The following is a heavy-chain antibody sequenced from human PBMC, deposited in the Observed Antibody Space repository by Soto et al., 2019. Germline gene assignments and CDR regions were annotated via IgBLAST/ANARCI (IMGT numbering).Heavy chain of an antibody. CDR3: AREFCSGGNCYTYYFDP. J-gene: IGHJ5*02. CDR1: GLTFNRYW. D-gene: IGHD2-15*01. CDR2: INTDGSNP. Sequence: PGGSLRLSCAASGLTFNRYWMHWVRHAPGKGLVWVSHINTDGSNPHYADSVKGRFTISRDNAKSPLFLQMNSLRDEDTAVYYCAREFCSGGNCYTYYFDPWGQGIPVTVSS. V-gene: IGHV3-74*01.